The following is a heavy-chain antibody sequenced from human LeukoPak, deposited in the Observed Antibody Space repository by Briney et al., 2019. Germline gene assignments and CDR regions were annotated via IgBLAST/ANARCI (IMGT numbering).Heavy chain of an antibody. Sequence: GESLKISCKGSGYSFTSHWIAWVRQVPGKGLEWMGIIYPDDSDTRYHPSFQGQATISADKSISTAYLQWSSLKASATAIYYCAKPPQHNYSSKKYYFDYWGQGTLVTVSS. V-gene: IGHV5-51*01. D-gene: IGHD3-10*01. CDR1: GYSFTSHW. CDR3: AKPPQHNYSSKKYYFDY. J-gene: IGHJ4*02. CDR2: IYPDDSDT.